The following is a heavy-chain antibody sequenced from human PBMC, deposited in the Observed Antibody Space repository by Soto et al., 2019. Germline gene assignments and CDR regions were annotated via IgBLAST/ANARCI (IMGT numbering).Heavy chain of an antibody. V-gene: IGHV3-23*01. CDR1: GFTFSSYA. D-gene: IGHD3-10*01. Sequence: EVQLLESGGDLVQPGGSLRLSCAASGFTFSSYAMNWVRQAPGKGLEWVSSVSGSGETTHSADSVKGRFSVSRDNSKNTLYLQMNSLRGEDTAVYHCAKGVTSSGKDYYAMDVWGQGTTVTVSS. J-gene: IGHJ6*02. CDR3: AKGVTSSGKDYYAMDV. CDR2: VSGSGETT.